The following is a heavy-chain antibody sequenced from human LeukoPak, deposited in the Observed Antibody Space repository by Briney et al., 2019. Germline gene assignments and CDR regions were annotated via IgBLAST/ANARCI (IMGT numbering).Heavy chain of an antibody. D-gene: IGHD2-15*01. CDR2: INPNSGDT. CDR1: GYTFTGYY. CDR3: ARTFVVYCSGGSCSSASHFDY. J-gene: IGHJ4*02. Sequence: GASVKVSCKASGYTFTGYYMHWVRQAPGQGLEWMGWINPNSGDTNCAQKFQGRVTMTRDTSISTAYMELSRLRSDDTAVYYCARTFVVYCSGGSCSSASHFDYWGQGTLVTVSS. V-gene: IGHV1-2*02.